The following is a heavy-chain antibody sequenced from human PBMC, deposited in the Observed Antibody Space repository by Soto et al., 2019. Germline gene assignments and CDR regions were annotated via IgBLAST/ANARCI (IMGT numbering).Heavy chain of an antibody. CDR3: ARDAIADYDILTGYLIYYYYGMDV. CDR2: ISAYNGNT. J-gene: IGHJ6*02. Sequence: ASLKVSCKASGYIFTSYGISWVRQAPGQGPEWMGWISAYNGNTNYAQKLQGRVTMTTDTSTSTAYMELRSLRSDDTAVYYCARDAIADYDILTGYLIYYYYGMDVWGQGTTVNVSS. CDR1: GYIFTSYG. V-gene: IGHV1-18*01. D-gene: IGHD3-9*01.